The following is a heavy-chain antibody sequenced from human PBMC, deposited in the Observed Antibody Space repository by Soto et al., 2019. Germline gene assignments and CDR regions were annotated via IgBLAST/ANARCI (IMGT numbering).Heavy chain of an antibody. D-gene: IGHD3-22*01. Sequence: ESLSLTCHGSGASLTNYYWSWIRQPPGKGPEWIGYSYFTGSTNYNPSLGSRVAISVDTSNNQSSLTLSSVTAADTAVYYCARGGGGYAKHFDYWGQGILVTVSS. J-gene: IGHJ4*02. V-gene: IGHV4-59*01. CDR1: GASLTNYY. CDR3: ARGGGGYAKHFDY. CDR2: SYFTGST.